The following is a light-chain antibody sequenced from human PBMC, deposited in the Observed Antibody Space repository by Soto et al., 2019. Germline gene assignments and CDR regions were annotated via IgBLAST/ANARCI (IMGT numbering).Light chain of an antibody. V-gene: IGKV3-20*01. CDR2: DAS. Sequence: EIVLTQSPGTLSLSPGERATLSCRASQSISNISLAWYQQKPGQAPRLLMYDASTRITGIPDRVSGSGSGTDFTLTISRLEPDVLAVYYCQNCGSSPYSFGQGTQLDI. CDR3: QNCGSSPYS. J-gene: IGKJ2*01. CDR1: QSISNIS.